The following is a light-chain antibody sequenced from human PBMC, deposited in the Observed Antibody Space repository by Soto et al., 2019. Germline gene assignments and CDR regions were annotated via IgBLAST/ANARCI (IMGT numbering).Light chain of an antibody. CDR3: CSYAGSTTLV. CDR1: SSDVGSYNL. Sequence: QSALTQPASVSGSPGQSITISCTGTSSDVGSYNLVSWYQHHPGKAPKLMIYEGSKRPSGVSNRFSGSKSGNTASLTISGLLAEDEADYYCCSYAGSTTLVFGGGTKLTVL. J-gene: IGLJ2*01. CDR2: EGS. V-gene: IGLV2-23*01.